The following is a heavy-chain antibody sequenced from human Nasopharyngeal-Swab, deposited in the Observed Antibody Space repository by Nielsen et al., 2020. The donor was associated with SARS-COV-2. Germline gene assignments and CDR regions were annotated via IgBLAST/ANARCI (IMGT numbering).Heavy chain of an antibody. J-gene: IGHJ4*02. CDR1: GFTFSSYS. D-gene: IGHD6-6*01. CDR3: ARSLRGSSLHY. Sequence: GESLKISCAASGFTFSSYSMNWVRQAPGKGLEWVSSISSSSSYIYYADSVKGRFTISGDNAKNSLYLQMNSLRAEDTAVYYCARSLRGSSLHYWGQGTLVTVSS. V-gene: IGHV3-21*01. CDR2: ISSSSSYI.